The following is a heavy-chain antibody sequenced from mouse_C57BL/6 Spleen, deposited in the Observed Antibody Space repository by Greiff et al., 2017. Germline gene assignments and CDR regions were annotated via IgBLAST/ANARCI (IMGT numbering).Heavy chain of an antibody. V-gene: IGHV1-69*01. CDR3: ARPRRSWYFDV. CDR1: GYTFTSYW. CDR2: LDPSDSYT. Sequence: VQLQQPGAELVMPGASVKLSCKASGYTFTSYWMHWVKQRPGQGLEWIGELDPSDSYTNYNQKFKGKSTLTVDKSSSTAYMQLSSLTSEDSAVYYCARPRRSWYFDVWGTGTTVTVSS. J-gene: IGHJ1*03.